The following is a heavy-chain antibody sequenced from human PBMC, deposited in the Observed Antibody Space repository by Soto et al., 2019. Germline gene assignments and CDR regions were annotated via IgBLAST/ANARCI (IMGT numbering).Heavy chain of an antibody. D-gene: IGHD3-22*01. V-gene: IGHV3-30-3*01. CDR2: ISYDGSNK. CDR3: ARDRAVNYYDTSGGWGDFDY. J-gene: IGHJ4*02. Sequence: GGSLRLSCATSGFTFSSYAMHWVRQAPGKGLQWVAVISYDGSNKYFADSVKGRFTISRDNSKNTLYLQMNSLRPEDTAVYFCARDRAVNYYDTSGGWGDFDYWGQGTLVTVSS. CDR1: GFTFSSYA.